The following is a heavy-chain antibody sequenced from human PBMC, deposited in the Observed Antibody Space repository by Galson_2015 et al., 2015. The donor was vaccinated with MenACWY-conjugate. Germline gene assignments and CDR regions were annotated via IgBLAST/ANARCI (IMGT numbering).Heavy chain of an antibody. Sequence: SLRLSCAASGFVFSSYTMHWVRQAPGEGLECISTISPSGSNTFYADSAKGRFSISRDNSKTTVYLHMSSLRPEDTAVYYCVKAWYSRDWYSLYNFLFQHWGQGT. J-gene: IGHJ1*01. CDR3: VKAWYSRDWYSLYNFLFQH. CDR1: GFVFSSYT. V-gene: IGHV3-64D*09. CDR2: ISPSGSNT. D-gene: IGHD6-19*01.